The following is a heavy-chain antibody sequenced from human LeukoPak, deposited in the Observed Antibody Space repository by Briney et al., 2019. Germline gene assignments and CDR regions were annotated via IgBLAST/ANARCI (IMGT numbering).Heavy chain of an antibody. CDR1: GYTFTSYD. V-gene: IGHV1-8*01. CDR3: ARTHRKQWLANYFDY. CDR2: MNPNSGNT. D-gene: IGHD6-19*01. Sequence: ASVKVSCKASGYTFTSYDINWVRQATGQGLEWMGWMNPNSGNTGYAQKFQGRVAMTRNTSISTAYMELSSLRSEDTAVYYCARTHRKQWLANYFDYWGQGTLVTVSS. J-gene: IGHJ4*02.